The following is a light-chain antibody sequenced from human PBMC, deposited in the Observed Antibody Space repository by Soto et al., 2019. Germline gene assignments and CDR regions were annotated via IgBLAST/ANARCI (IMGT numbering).Light chain of an antibody. Sequence: DIQMTQSPSSLSVSVGDRVTISCRASQSISTYLNWYQQTPGKAPKFLIYATSNLNSGVPSRFSGSGSGTDFPPTITSLQPDDLATYYCQQSYSTPYTFVQGTKVAIK. J-gene: IGKJ2*01. CDR1: QSISTY. CDR2: ATS. V-gene: IGKV1-39*01. CDR3: QQSYSTPYT.